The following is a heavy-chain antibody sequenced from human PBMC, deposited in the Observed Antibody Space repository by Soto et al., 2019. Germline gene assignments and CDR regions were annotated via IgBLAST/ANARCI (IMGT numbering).Heavy chain of an antibody. CDR3: ARADYGQTIDY. D-gene: IGHD4-17*01. J-gene: IGHJ4*02. CDR1: GGSFGGYY. V-gene: IGHV4-34*01. CDR2: INHSGST. Sequence: TSETLSLTCAVHGGSFGGYYWSWIRQPPGKGLEWIGEINHSGSTNYNPSLKSRATISVDTSKNQFSLKLSSVTAADTAVYYCARADYGQTIDYWGQGTLVTVSS.